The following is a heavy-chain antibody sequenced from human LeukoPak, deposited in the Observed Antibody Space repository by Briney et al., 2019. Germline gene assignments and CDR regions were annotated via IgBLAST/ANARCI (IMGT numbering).Heavy chain of an antibody. Sequence: PGGSLRLSCAASGFTFSVYPMHWVRQVPGKGLELVTVISSDGSRVYYTDSVRGRFTISRDNSKNTLYLQMNSLRAEDTAVYYCAKNTYYYDSNDLIRGWFVPWGQGTLVTVSS. V-gene: IGHV3-30*14. CDR3: AKNTYYYDSNDLIRGWFVP. CDR2: ISSDGSRV. CDR1: GFTFSVYP. D-gene: IGHD3-22*01. J-gene: IGHJ5*02.